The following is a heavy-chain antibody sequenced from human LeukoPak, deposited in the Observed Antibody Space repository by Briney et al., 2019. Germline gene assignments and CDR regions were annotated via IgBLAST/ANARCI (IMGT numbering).Heavy chain of an antibody. J-gene: IGHJ6*03. CDR3: ARDSGRFRQLVDYYYYYMDV. CDR1: GGTFSSYA. D-gene: IGHD6-6*01. Sequence: GASVKVSCKASGGTFSSYAISWVRQAPGQGLEWMGGIIPIFGTANYAQKFQGRVTITADKSTSTAYMELSSLRSEDTAVYYCARDSGRFRQLVDYYYYYMDVWGKGTTVTVSS. CDR2: IIPIFGTA. V-gene: IGHV1-69*06.